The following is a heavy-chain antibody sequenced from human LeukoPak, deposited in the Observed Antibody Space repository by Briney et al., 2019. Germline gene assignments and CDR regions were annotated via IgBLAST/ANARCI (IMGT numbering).Heavy chain of an antibody. Sequence: KPSQTLSLTCTVSGGSISSGSYYWGWIRQPPGKGLEWIGSIYYSGSTYYNPSLKSRVTISVDTSKNQFSLKLSSVTAADTAVYYCARHRGGLRFLEWLSYYFDYWGQGTLVTVSS. V-gene: IGHV4-39*01. D-gene: IGHD3-3*01. CDR3: ARHRGGLRFLEWLSYYFDY. CDR2: IYYSGST. CDR1: GGSISSGSYY. J-gene: IGHJ4*02.